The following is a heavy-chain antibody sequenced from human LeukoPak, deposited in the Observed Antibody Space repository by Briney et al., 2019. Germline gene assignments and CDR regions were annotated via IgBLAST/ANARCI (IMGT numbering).Heavy chain of an antibody. V-gene: IGHV1-46*01. J-gene: IGHJ5*02. D-gene: IGHD6-13*01. CDR2: INPSGGST. Sequence: GASVKVSCKASGYTFTSYYMHWVRQAPGQGLEWMGIINPSGGSTSYAQKFQGRVTMTRDTSTSTVYMELSSPRSEDTAVYYCARTIAASGAVGVLFDPWGQGTLVTVSS. CDR1: GYTFTSYY. CDR3: ARTIAASGAVGVLFDP.